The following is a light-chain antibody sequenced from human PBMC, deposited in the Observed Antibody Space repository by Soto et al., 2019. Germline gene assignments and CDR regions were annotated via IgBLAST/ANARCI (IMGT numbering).Light chain of an antibody. Sequence: DIVMTQSPDSLAVSLGERATINCKSSQSVLHSSNNKNYLAWYQQKPGKPPKLLFNWASTRESGVPDRFSGSGSGTDFTLTISSLQAEDVAVYYCQQYYSTPLPFGGGTTVEIK. CDR1: QSVLHSSNNKNY. J-gene: IGKJ4*01. V-gene: IGKV4-1*01. CDR2: WAS. CDR3: QQYYSTPLP.